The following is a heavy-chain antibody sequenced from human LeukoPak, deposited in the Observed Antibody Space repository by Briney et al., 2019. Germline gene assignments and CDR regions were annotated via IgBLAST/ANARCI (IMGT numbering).Heavy chain of an antibody. CDR2: ISYDGSNK. CDR3: AKNTGIAVAGSLFDD. D-gene: IGHD6-19*01. Sequence: GGSLRLSCAASGFTFSTCGMHWVRQAPGKGLEWVTFISYDGSNKYYADSVKGRFTISRDNSKNTLYLQMNSLRAEDTAVYYCAKNTGIAVAGSLFDDWGQGTLVTVSS. V-gene: IGHV3-30*18. CDR1: GFTFSTCG. J-gene: IGHJ4*02.